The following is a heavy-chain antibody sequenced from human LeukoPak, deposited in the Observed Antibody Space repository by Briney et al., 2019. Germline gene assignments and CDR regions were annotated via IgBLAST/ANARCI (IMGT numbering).Heavy chain of an antibody. CDR2: INPSGGST. Sequence: ASVKVSCKASGYTFTSYYMHWVRQAPGQGLEWMGIINPSGGSTSYAQKFQGRVTMTRDTSTSTVYMELRSLRSDDTAVYYCARDWGIVGATTRGPVNWFDPWGQGTLVTVSS. J-gene: IGHJ5*02. CDR3: ARDWGIVGATTRGPVNWFDP. CDR1: GYTFTSYY. D-gene: IGHD1-26*01. V-gene: IGHV1-46*01.